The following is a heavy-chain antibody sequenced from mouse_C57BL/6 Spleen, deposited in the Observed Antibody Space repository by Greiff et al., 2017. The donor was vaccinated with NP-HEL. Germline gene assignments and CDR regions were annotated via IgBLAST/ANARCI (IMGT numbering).Heavy chain of an antibody. J-gene: IGHJ3*01. Sequence: EVMLVESGGDLMKPGGSLKLSCAASGFTFSSYGMSWVRQTPDKRLEWVATISSGGSYTYYPDSVKGRFTISRDNAKNTLYLQMSSLKSEDTAMYYCARHEDGSSYGWFAYWGQGTLVTVSA. CDR2: ISSGGSYT. D-gene: IGHD1-1*01. V-gene: IGHV5-6*01. CDR3: ARHEDGSSYGWFAY. CDR1: GFTFSSYG.